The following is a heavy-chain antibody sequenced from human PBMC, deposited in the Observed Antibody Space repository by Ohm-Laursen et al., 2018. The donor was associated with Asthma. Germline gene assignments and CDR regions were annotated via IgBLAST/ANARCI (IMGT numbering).Heavy chain of an antibody. Sequence: TLSLTCTVSGGSISSGDYYWSWIRQPPGKGLEWIGYIYYSGSTYYNPSLKSRVTISVDTSKNQFSLKLSSVTAADTAVYYCARVDYGSGIVAFDIWGQGTMVTVSS. CDR3: ARVDYGSGIVAFDI. V-gene: IGHV4-30-4*01. CDR1: GGSISSGDYY. CDR2: IYYSGST. J-gene: IGHJ3*02. D-gene: IGHD3-10*01.